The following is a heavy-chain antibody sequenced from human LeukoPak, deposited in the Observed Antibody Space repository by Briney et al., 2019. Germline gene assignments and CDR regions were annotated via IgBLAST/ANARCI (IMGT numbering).Heavy chain of an antibody. CDR1: GGTFSNYA. CDR3: ARPAHDQDYYGMDV. D-gene: IGHD1-1*01. J-gene: IGHJ6*02. CDR2: IIPILGLA. V-gene: IGHV1-69*04. Sequence: GASVKVSCKASGGTFSNYAFSWVRQAPGQGLEWMGRIIPILGLANYAQKFQGRVTITVDKSTSTAYMELSSLRFEDTAVYYCARPAHDQDYYGMDVWGQGTTVTVSS.